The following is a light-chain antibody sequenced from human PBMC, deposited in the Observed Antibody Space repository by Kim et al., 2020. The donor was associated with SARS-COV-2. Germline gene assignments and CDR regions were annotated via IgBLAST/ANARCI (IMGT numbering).Light chain of an antibody. V-gene: IGLV2-14*03. CDR1: ESDIASVNY. Sequence: GRSISIPCTGTESDIASVNYVSWFQHPPGKAPKLLIYDVSQRPSGISNRFSGSTSGYTASLTISGLQAEDEADYYCSSYTNANTRLFGPGTKVTVL. J-gene: IGLJ1*01. CDR3: SSYTNANTRL. CDR2: DVS.